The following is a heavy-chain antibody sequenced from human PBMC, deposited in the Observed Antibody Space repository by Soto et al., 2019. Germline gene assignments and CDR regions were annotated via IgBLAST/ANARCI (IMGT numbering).Heavy chain of an antibody. Sequence: GGSLRLSCAASGFTFSSYWMSWVRQAPGKGLEWVANIKQDGSEKYYVDSVKGRFTISRDNAKNSLYLQMNSLRAEDTAVYYCARAPHDSSGYYYWFDPWGQGTLVTVSS. V-gene: IGHV3-7*01. CDR2: IKQDGSEK. CDR3: ARAPHDSSGYYYWFDP. J-gene: IGHJ5*02. CDR1: GFTFSSYW. D-gene: IGHD3-22*01.